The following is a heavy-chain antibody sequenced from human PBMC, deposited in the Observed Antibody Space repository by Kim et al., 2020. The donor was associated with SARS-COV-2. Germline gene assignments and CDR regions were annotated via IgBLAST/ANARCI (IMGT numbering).Heavy chain of an antibody. V-gene: IGHV7-4-1*02. J-gene: IGHJ4*02. CDR3: ARAPRVAVAGDFDY. D-gene: IGHD6-19*01. Sequence: AQGFTGRFVFSLDPSVSTAYLQISSLKAEDTAVYYCARAPRVAVAGDFDYWGQGTLVTVSS.